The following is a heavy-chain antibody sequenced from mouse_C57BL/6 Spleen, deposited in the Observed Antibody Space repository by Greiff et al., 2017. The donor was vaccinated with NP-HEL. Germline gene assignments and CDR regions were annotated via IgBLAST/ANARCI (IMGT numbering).Heavy chain of an antibody. D-gene: IGHD2-2*01. CDR3: ARYGTMVTEDVFAY. V-gene: IGHV1-76*01. CDR1: GYTFTDYY. J-gene: IGHJ3*01. Sequence: QVQLKQSGAELVRPGASVKLSCKASGYTFTDYYINWVKQRPGQGLEWIARIYPGSGNTYYNEKFKGKATLTAEKSSSTAYMQLSSLTSEDSAVYFCARYGTMVTEDVFAYWGQGTLVTVSA. CDR2: IYPGSGNT.